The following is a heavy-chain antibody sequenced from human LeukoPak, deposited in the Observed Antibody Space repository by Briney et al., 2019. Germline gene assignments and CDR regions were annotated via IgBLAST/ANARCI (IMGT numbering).Heavy chain of an antibody. CDR1: GFTFSSYG. CDR3: AKDRDYYGSGSINWFDP. J-gene: IGHJ5*02. CDR2: ISYDGSNK. Sequence: QSGGSLRLSCAASGFTFSSYGMHWVHQAPGKGLEWVAVISYDGSNKYYADSVKGRFTISRDNSKNTLYLQMNSLRAEDTAVYYCAKDRDYYGSGSINWFDPWGQGTLVTVSS. D-gene: IGHD3-10*01. V-gene: IGHV3-30*18.